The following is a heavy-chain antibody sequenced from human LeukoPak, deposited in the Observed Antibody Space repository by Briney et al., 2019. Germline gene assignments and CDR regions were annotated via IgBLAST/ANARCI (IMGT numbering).Heavy chain of an antibody. D-gene: IGHD2-21*02. CDR1: AYSFTSYW. Sequence: GASLKIPSKGSAYSFTSYWNGWVRQLPAKGMEWKGIIYPGYSDTRDSPSSQSQVTISADKSISTAYLQWSSLKASDTAMYYCARVTAKTYYYYYYLDVWGKGTTVTVSS. CDR3: ARVTAKTYYYYYYLDV. CDR2: IYPGYSDT. V-gene: IGHV5-51*01. J-gene: IGHJ6*03.